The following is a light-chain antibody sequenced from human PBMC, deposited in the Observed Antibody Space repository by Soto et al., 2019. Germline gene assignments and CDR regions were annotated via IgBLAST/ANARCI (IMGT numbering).Light chain of an antibody. J-gene: IGKJ2*01. CDR1: QSLVYSDGNTY. V-gene: IGKV2-30*01. Sequence: DIVMTQSPLSLPVTLGQPASISCRSSQSLVYSDGNTYLNWFQQRPGQSPRRLISNVSKRDSGVPDRFSGSGSGTDFTLQISRVEAEDVGVYYCMQCTRWPYTFCQGTKLEIK. CDR2: NVS. CDR3: MQCTRWPYT.